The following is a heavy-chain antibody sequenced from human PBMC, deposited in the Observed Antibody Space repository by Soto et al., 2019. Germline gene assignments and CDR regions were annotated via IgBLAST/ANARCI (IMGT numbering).Heavy chain of an antibody. Sequence: PGGSLRLSCAASGFTFSSYGMHWVRQAPGKGLEWVAVISYDGSNKYYADSVKGRFTISRDNSKNTLYLQMNSLRAEDTAVYYCAILRITIFGVVINPAKPHYYYYGMDVWGQGTTVTVSS. CDR2: ISYDGSNK. D-gene: IGHD3-3*01. J-gene: IGHJ6*02. CDR1: GFTFSSYG. V-gene: IGHV3-30*03. CDR3: AILRITIFGVVINPAKPHYYYYGMDV.